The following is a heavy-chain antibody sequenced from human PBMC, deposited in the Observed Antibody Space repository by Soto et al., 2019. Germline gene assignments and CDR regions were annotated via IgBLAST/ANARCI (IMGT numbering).Heavy chain of an antibody. Sequence: SLRLSCAASGFTFTSYAMSWVRLTPGKGLEWVSAISGSGSNTFYADSVRGRFTISRDNSKNTVFLQMNNLRAEDTAVYFCARDRATFDYWGQGTRVTVSS. CDR1: GFTFTSYA. V-gene: IGHV3-23*01. CDR2: ISGSGSNT. CDR3: ARDRATFDY. D-gene: IGHD1-26*01. J-gene: IGHJ4*02.